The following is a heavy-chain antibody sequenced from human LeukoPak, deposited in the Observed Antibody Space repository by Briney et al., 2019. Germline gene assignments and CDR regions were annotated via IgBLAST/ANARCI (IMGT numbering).Heavy chain of an antibody. J-gene: IGHJ6*03. CDR2: IYYSGST. Sequence: SETLSLTCTVSGGSISSYYWSWIRQPPGKGLEWIGYIYYSGSTNYNPSLKSRVTISVDTSKNQFSLKLSSVTAAGTAVYYCARANPSTFVYYMDVWGKGTTVTVSS. V-gene: IGHV4-59*01. CDR1: GGSISSYY. CDR3: ARANPSTFVYYMDV. D-gene: IGHD5/OR15-5a*01.